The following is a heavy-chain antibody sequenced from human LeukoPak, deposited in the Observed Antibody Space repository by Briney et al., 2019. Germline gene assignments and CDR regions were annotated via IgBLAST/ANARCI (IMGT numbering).Heavy chain of an antibody. D-gene: IGHD5-24*01. CDR3: AREMAGGENPDAFDI. CDR2: IYYSGST. J-gene: IGHJ3*02. Sequence: SETLSLTCTVSGGSISSGGYYWSWIRQHPGKGLEWIGYIYYSGSTYYNPSLKSRVTISVDTSKNQFSLKLSSVTAAGTAVYYCAREMAGGENPDAFDIWGQGTMVTVSS. CDR1: GGSISSGGYY. V-gene: IGHV4-31*03.